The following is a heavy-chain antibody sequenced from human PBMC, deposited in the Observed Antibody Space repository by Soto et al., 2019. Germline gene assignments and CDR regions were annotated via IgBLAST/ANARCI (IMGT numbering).Heavy chain of an antibody. CDR1: GYTFTSYG. CDR2: ISAYNGNT. Sequence: ASVKVSCKASGYTFTSYGISWVRQAPGQGLEWMGWISAYNGNTNYAQKLQGRVTMTTDTSTSTAYMELRSLRSDDTAVYYCARGARITMIVVDYYYYYGMDVWGQGTTVTVSS. D-gene: IGHD3-22*01. CDR3: ARGARITMIVVDYYYYYGMDV. J-gene: IGHJ6*02. V-gene: IGHV1-18*04.